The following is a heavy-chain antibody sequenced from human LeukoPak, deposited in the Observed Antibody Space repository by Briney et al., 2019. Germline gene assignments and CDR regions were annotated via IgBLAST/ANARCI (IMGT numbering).Heavy chain of an antibody. D-gene: IGHD3-10*01. CDR1: GFTFSNAW. Sequence: GGSLRLSCAASGFTFSNAWMSWVRQAPGKGLEWVGRIKSKTDGGTTDYAAPVKGRFTISRDDSKNTLYLQMNSLKTEDTAVYYCTTGSGYYGPGSSIPYYWGQGTLVTVSS. J-gene: IGHJ4*02. CDR2: IKSKTDGGTT. V-gene: IGHV3-15*01. CDR3: TTGSGYYGPGSSIPYY.